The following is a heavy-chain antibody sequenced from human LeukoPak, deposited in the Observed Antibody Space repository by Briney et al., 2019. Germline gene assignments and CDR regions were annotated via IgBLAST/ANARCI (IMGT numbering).Heavy chain of an antibody. CDR3: ARESSQYSSSWSLYNWFDP. CDR2: TYYRSKWYN. Sequence: SQTLSLTCAISGDSVSSNSAAWNWIRQSPSRGLEWLGRTYYRSKWYNDYAVSVKSRITINPDTSKNQFSLQLNSVTPEDTAVYYCARESSQYSSSWSLYNWFDPWGQGTLVTVSS. J-gene: IGHJ5*02. CDR1: GDSVSSNSAA. V-gene: IGHV6-1*01. D-gene: IGHD6-13*01.